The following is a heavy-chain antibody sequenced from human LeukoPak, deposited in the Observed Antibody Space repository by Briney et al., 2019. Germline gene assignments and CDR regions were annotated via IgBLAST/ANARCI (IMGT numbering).Heavy chain of an antibody. CDR2: ISYDGSNK. J-gene: IGHJ4*02. V-gene: IGHV3-30*01. CDR3: ARPGGQWLVSSFLDY. D-gene: IGHD6-19*01. Sequence: GGSLRLSCAASGFTFSSYAMHWVRQAPGKGLEWVAVISYDGSNKYYADSVKGRFTISRHNSKNTLYLQMNSLRAEDTAVYYCARPGGQWLVSSFLDYWGQGTLVTVSS. CDR1: GFTFSSYA.